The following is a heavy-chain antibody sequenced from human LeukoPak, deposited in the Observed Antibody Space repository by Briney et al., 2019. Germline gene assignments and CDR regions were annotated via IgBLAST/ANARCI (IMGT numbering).Heavy chain of an antibody. CDR2: ISPYNGDT. Sequence: GASVKVSCKPSGYTFSTYGINWVRQAPGQGLEWMGWISPYNGDTNYAQKFKGRVTLTTDTSTTTAYMELRSLRSDDTAVYYCARDYCGGDCWPGARALEFWGQGTLVTVSS. D-gene: IGHD2-21*02. CDR1: GYTFSTYG. V-gene: IGHV1-18*01. CDR3: ARDYCGGDCWPGARALEF. J-gene: IGHJ3*01.